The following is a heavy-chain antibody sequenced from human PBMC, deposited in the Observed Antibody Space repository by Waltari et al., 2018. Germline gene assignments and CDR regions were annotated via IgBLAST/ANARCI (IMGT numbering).Heavy chain of an antibody. J-gene: IGHJ5*02. D-gene: IGHD6-19*01. Sequence: QVQLQESGPGLVKPSQTLSLTCTVSGGSISSGGYYWSWIRQHPGKGLEWIGYIYYSGSTNYNPSLKSRVTISVDTSKNQFSLKLSSVTAADTAVYYCARVRYSSGWGMFDPWGQGTLVTVSS. V-gene: IGHV4-61*08. CDR3: ARVRYSSGWGMFDP. CDR2: IYYSGST. CDR1: GGSISSGGYY.